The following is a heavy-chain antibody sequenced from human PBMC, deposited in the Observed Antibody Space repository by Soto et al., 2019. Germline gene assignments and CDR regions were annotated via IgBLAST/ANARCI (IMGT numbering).Heavy chain of an antibody. Sequence: GGSLRLSCAASGFTVSSNYMSWVRQAPGKGLEWVSVIYGGGSTYYADSVKGRFTISRDNSKNTLYLQMNSLRAEDTAVYYCARSRGDYDFWSGYQPLGYWGQGTLVTVSS. J-gene: IGHJ4*02. V-gene: IGHV3-53*01. CDR2: IYGGGST. D-gene: IGHD3-3*01. CDR3: ARSRGDYDFWSGYQPLGY. CDR1: GFTVSSNY.